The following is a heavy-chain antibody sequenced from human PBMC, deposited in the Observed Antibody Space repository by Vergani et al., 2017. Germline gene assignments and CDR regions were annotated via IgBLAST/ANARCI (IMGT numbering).Heavy chain of an antibody. CDR1: GYNFTTYW. D-gene: IGHD6-13*01. V-gene: IGHV4-59*01. CDR2: IYYSGST. CDR3: ARGPRPNFYIAAAGSYYGMDV. Sequence: VQLVESGAEVKKPGESLRISCKGSGYNFTTYWISWVRQMPGKGLEWIGYIYYSGSTNYNPSLKSRVTISVDTSKNQFSLKLSSVTAADTAVDYCARGPRPNFYIAAAGSYYGMDVWGQGTTVTVSS. J-gene: IGHJ6*02.